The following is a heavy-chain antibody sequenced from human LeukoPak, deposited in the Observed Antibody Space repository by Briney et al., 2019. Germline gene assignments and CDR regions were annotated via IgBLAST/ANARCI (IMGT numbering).Heavy chain of an antibody. CDR1: GGTFSSYA. J-gene: IGHJ6*04. D-gene: IGHD6-19*01. Sequence: GSSVKVSCKASGGTFSSYAISWVRQAPGQGLEWMGRIIPIFGIANYAQKFQGRVTITADKSTSTAYMELSSLRSEDTAVYYCARDSGLAATDYYYGMDVWGKGTTVTVSS. V-gene: IGHV1-69*04. CDR3: ARDSGLAATDYYYGMDV. CDR2: IIPIFGIA.